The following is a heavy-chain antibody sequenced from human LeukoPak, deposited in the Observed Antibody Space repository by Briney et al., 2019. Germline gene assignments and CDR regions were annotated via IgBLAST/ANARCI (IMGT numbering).Heavy chain of an antibody. D-gene: IGHD5-18*01. J-gene: IGHJ3*02. CDR3: ARDHGKIQLWPWGGIGDDAFDI. Sequence: ASVKVSCKASGYTLTSYGISWVRQAPGQGLEWMGWISAYNGNTNYAQKLQGRVTMTTDTSTSTAYMELRSLRSDDTAVYYCARDHGKIQLWPWGGIGDDAFDIWGQGTMVTVSS. V-gene: IGHV1-18*01. CDR2: ISAYNGNT. CDR1: GYTLTSYG.